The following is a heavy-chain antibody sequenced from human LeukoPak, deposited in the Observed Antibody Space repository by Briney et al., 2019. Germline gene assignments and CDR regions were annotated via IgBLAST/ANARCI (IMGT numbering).Heavy chain of an antibody. CDR1: GGSISSYY. CDR2: IYYSGST. Sequence: ESSETLSLTCTVSGGSISSYYWSWIRQPPGKGLEWIGYIYYSGSTNYNPSLKSRVTISVDTSKNQFSLKLSSVTAVDTAVYYCARSTYYDFWSGYYRGYYFDYWGQGTLVTVSS. V-gene: IGHV4-59*01. D-gene: IGHD3-3*01. J-gene: IGHJ4*02. CDR3: ARSTYYDFWSGYYRGYYFDY.